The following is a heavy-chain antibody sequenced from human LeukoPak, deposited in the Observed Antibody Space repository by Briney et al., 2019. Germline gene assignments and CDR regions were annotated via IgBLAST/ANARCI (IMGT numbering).Heavy chain of an antibody. V-gene: IGHV1-69*13. CDR1: GGTFSSYA. D-gene: IGHD3-16*01. J-gene: IGHJ6*02. Sequence: ASVKVSCKASGGTFSSYAISWVRQAPGQGLEWMGGIIPIFGTANYAQKFQGRVTITADESTSTAYMELSSLRSADTAVYYCARVSLRRNYYYYYGMDVWGQGTTVTVSS. CDR3: ARVSLRRNYYYYYGMDV. CDR2: IIPIFGTA.